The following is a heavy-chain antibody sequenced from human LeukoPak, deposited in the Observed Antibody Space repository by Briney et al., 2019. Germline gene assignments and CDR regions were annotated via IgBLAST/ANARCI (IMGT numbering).Heavy chain of an antibody. J-gene: IGHJ4*02. CDR2: INTNTGNP. D-gene: IGHD6-19*01. CDR1: GYTFTSYA. CDR3: ASGAVAGFDY. V-gene: IGHV7-4-1*02. Sequence: EASVKVSCKASGYTFTSYAMNWVRQAPGQGLEWMGWINTNTGNPTYAQGFTGRFVFSLDTSVTTAYLQINSLEAEDTAVYYCASGAVAGFDYWGQGTLVTVSS.